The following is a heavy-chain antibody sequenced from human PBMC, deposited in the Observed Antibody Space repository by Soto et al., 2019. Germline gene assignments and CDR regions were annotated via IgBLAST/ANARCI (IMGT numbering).Heavy chain of an antibody. CDR2: IYYSGST. V-gene: IGHV4-59*01. D-gene: IGHD4-17*01. CDR3: AREDYGDSHDY. J-gene: IGHJ4*02. CDR1: GGSISSYY. Sequence: SETLSLTCTVSGGSISSYYWSWIRQPPGKGLEWIGYIYYSGSTNYNPSLKSRVTISVDTSKNQFSLKLSSVTAADTAVYYCAREDYGDSHDYWGQGTLVTVSS.